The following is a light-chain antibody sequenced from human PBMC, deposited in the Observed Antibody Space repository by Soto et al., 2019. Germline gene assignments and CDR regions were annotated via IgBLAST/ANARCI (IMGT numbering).Light chain of an antibody. CDR1: QSVLYSSNNKNY. CDR2: WAS. V-gene: IGKV4-1*01. Sequence: DIVMTQSPDSLAVSLGERATINCKSSQSVLYSSNNKNYLAWYQQKPGQPPKLLIYWASTRESGVPDRFSGSGSGTDFTLTISSLQAEDVAVYYCQQCYSSPWTFRQGTKVEIK. J-gene: IGKJ1*01. CDR3: QQCYSSPWT.